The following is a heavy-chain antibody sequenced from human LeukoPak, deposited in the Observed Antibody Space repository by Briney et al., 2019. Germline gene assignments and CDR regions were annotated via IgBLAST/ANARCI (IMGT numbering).Heavy chain of an antibody. CDR1: GGSFSGYY. CDR3: ARGEFLYSDYQDY. CDR2: INHSGST. J-gene: IGHJ4*02. D-gene: IGHD4-11*01. Sequence: SETLSLTCAVYGGSFSGYYWSWIRQPPGKGLEWIGEINHSGSTNYNPSLKSRVTISVDTSKNQFSLKLRSVTAADTAVYYCARGEFLYSDYQDYWGQGTLVTVSS. V-gene: IGHV4-34*01.